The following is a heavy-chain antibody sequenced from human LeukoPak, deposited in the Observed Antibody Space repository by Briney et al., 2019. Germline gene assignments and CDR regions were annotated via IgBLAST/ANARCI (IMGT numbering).Heavy chain of an antibody. CDR3: ARVHAMAYYYGMYV. V-gene: IGHV3-48*03. CDR2: ISSSGSTI. CDR1: GFTFRSYE. Sequence: GGSLRLSCAASGFTFRSYEMSWVRQAPGKGLEWVSYISSSGSTIYYADSVKGRFTMSRDNAKNSLYLQMNSLRAEDTAVYYCARVHAMAYYYGMYVWGQGTTVTVSS. J-gene: IGHJ6*02. D-gene: IGHD5-24*01.